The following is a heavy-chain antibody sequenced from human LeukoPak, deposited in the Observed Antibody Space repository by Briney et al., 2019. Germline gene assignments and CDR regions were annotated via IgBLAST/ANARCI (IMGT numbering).Heavy chain of an antibody. J-gene: IGHJ4*02. CDR1: GYYFTNYW. CDR2: IYSGDSDT. D-gene: IGHD6-19*01. CDR3: ARAPQFSSGWYGPFDY. V-gene: IGHV5-51*01. Sequence: GESLKISCKGSGYYFTNYWIGWIRQMPGKGLEWMGIIYSGDSDTRYSPSFQGQVTISADKSISTAYLQWSSLKASDTAMYYCARAPQFSSGWYGPFDYWGQGSMVTVSS.